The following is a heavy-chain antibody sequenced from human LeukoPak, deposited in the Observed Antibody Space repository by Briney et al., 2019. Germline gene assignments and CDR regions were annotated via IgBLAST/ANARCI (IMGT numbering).Heavy chain of an antibody. CDR2: INPSGGST. CDR1: GYTFTSYG. J-gene: IGHJ4*02. D-gene: IGHD3-22*01. Sequence: ASVKVSCKTSGYTFTSYGISWVRQAPGQGLEWMGIINPSGGSTSYAQKFQGRVTMTRDMSTSTVYMELSSLTSEDTAVYYCARESDSSGYYGPGAYFFEYWGQGTLVTVSS. CDR3: ARESDSSGYYGPGAYFFEY. V-gene: IGHV1-46*01.